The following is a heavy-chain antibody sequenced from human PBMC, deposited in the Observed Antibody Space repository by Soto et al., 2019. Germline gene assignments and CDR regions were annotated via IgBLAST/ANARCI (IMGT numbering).Heavy chain of an antibody. CDR3: AKHAPPYCVFWSGYRNFAS. CDR2: IYYSGST. J-gene: IGHJ4*02. D-gene: IGHD3-3*01. CDR1: GGSISSSSYY. V-gene: IGHV4-39*01. Sequence: SETLSLTCTVSGGSISSSSYYWGWIRQPPGKGLEWIGSIYYSGSTYYNPSLTSRVTISVDTSKNQFSLKLSSVTAADTAVYYCAKHAPPYCVFWSGYRNFASGGRETLVPVSS.